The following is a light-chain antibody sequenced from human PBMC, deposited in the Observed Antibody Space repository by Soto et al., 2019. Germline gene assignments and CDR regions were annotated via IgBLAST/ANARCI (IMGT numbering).Light chain of an antibody. CDR3: QKANSAALT. Sequence: DIQMTQSPSSLSASLGDRVTITGRASQGLCVYLAWFQQKPGKVRRLLIYAASALQSGVQSSFSGGGSETDFTVNINIMQPEAVATYYCQKANSAALTVGGGTKVEIK. CDR1: QGLCVY. V-gene: IGKV1-27*01. CDR2: AAS. J-gene: IGKJ4*01.